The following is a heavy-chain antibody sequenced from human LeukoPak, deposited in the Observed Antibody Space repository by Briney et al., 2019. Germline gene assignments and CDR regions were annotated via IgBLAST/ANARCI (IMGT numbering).Heavy chain of an antibody. D-gene: IGHD4-17*01. CDR1: XXA. Sequence: XXAXSWGRQXPGXGGEWMGGIIPIFGTANYAQKFQGRVTITADESTSTAYMELSSLRSEDTAVYYCARGYGDYVFYFDYWGQGTLVTVSS. V-gene: IGHV1-69*01. CDR3: ARGYGDYVFYFDY. CDR2: IIPIFGTA. J-gene: IGHJ4*02.